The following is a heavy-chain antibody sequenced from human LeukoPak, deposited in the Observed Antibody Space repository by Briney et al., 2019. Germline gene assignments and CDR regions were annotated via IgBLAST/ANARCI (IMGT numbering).Heavy chain of an antibody. CDR1: GGSYSVFY. CDR3: ARIWGGY. V-gene: IGHV4-34*12. J-gene: IGHJ4*02. D-gene: IGHD3-16*01. Sequence: SEPLSLICAVYGGSYSVFYWTWIRQPPGKGLEWVGEIIHTGSNNYNPSLKSRVTISVDTSKNQFCLNLTSVTAAETAWYYWARIWGGYWGQGTLVTVSS. CDR2: IIHTGSN.